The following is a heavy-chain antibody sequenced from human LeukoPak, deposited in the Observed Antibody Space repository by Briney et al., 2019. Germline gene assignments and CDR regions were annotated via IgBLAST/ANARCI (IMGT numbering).Heavy chain of an antibody. D-gene: IGHD4-17*01. J-gene: IGHJ4*02. CDR2: IYPSGST. V-gene: IGHV4-30-2*01. CDR1: GGSISSGGYS. CDR3: ARGSTVTSRYFDY. Sequence: SETLSLTCAVSGGSISSGGYSWSWIRQPPGKGLEWIGYIYPSGSTYYNPSLKSRVTISVDRSKNQFSLKLSSVTAADTAVYYCARGSTVTSRYFDYWGQGTLVTVSS.